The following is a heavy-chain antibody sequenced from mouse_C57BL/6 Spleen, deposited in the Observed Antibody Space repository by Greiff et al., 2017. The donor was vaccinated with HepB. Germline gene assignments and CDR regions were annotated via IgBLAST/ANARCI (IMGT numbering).Heavy chain of an antibody. D-gene: IGHD2-2*01. J-gene: IGHJ4*01. V-gene: IGHV1-80*01. CDR3: ARGGLRRKDYYAMDY. CDR2: IYPGDGDT. CDR1: GYAFSSYW. Sequence: VKLMESGAELVKPGASVKISCKASGYAFSSYWMNWVKQRPGKGLEWIGQIYPGDGDTNYNGKFKGKATLTADKSSSTAYMQLSSLTSEDSAVYFCARGGLRRKDYYAMDYWGQGTSVTVSS.